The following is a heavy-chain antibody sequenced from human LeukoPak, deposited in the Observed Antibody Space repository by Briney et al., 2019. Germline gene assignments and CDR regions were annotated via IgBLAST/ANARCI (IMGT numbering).Heavy chain of an antibody. V-gene: IGHV1-2*02. CDR1: AYTFTGYY. J-gene: IGHJ3*02. CDR3: ARDMGTGRAFDI. CDR2: INPNSGDT. Sequence: ASVKVSCKVSAYTFTGYYIHWVRQAPGQGLEWMGWINPNSGDTNYAQNFQGRVTMTRDTSISTAYMELSRLKSDDTALYYCARDMGTGRAFDIWGQGTKVTVSS. D-gene: IGHD1-1*01.